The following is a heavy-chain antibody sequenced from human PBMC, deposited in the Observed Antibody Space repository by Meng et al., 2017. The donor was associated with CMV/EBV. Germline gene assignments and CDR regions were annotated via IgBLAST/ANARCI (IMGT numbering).Heavy chain of an antibody. CDR1: GGSLSSYY. D-gene: IGHD2-2*01. CDR2: IYTSGST. Sequence: VQLEASGPGLVKPSETLSLTCTVSGGSLSSYYWSWIRPPAGKGLEWIGRIYTSGSTTYNPSLKSRVTMSVDTSKNQFSLKLSSVTAAYTAVYYCARDLMNCSSTSCANWFDPWGQGTLVTVSS. V-gene: IGHV4-4*07. CDR3: ARDLMNCSSTSCANWFDP. J-gene: IGHJ5*02.